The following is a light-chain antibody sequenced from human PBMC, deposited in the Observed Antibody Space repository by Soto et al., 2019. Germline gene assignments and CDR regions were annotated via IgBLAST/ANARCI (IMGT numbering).Light chain of an antibody. CDR3: QQYNSYSYT. CDR1: QSISSW. V-gene: IGKV1-5*01. Sequence: DIQMTQSPSTLSASVGDRVTITCRASQSISSWLAWYQQKPGKAPKILIYDAFTLESGVPSRFSGSGSGTEFTLTISSLQPDDFATYYCQQYNSYSYTFGQGTKVEIK. J-gene: IGKJ2*01. CDR2: DAF.